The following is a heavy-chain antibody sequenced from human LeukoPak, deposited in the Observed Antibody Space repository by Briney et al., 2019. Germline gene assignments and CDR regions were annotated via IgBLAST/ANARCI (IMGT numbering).Heavy chain of an antibody. D-gene: IGHD4-11*01. CDR3: ATDYSNFYGMDV. V-gene: IGHV4-59*01. CDR2: IYYSGST. Sequence: SETLSLTCTVSGGSISSYYWSWIRQPPGKGLEWIGYIYYSGSTNYNPSLKSRVTISVDTSKNQFSLRVTSVTAADTAVYYCATDYSNFYGMDVWGQGTTVTVSS. J-gene: IGHJ6*02. CDR1: GGSISSYY.